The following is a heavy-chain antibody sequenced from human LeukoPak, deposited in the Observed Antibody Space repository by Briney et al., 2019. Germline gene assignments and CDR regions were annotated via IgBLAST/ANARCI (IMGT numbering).Heavy chain of an antibody. J-gene: IGHJ4*02. D-gene: IGHD5-24*01. V-gene: IGHV3-48*03. CDR1: GFIFSTYE. CDR3: ARTIEMATISYFDY. CDR2: ISYNGRSI. Sequence: GGSLRLSCAASGFIFSTYEMNWVRQAPGKGLEWLSYISYNGRSIYYADSVKGRFTISRDNAKSLLYLQMNSLRAEDTAVYYCARTIEMATISYFDYWGQGTQVTVSS.